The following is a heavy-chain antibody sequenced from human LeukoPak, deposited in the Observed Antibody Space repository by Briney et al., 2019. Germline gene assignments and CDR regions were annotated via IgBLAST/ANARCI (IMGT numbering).Heavy chain of an antibody. CDR3: ARGNYDSTGYYYMGDTLDI. J-gene: IGHJ3*02. CDR1: GGSITNYY. CDR2: IYISGST. V-gene: IGHV4-4*07. Sequence: SETLSLTCTVSGGSITNYYWNRIRQPAGKGLEWIGHIYISGSTNYNPSLKSRVTMSLDTAKNQFSLKVNSVTAADTAVYYCARGNYDSTGYYYMGDTLDIWGQGTMVTVSS. D-gene: IGHD3-22*01.